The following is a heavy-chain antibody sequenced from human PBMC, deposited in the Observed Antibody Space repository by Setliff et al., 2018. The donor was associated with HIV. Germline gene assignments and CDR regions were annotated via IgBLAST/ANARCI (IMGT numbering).Heavy chain of an antibody. CDR3: VRIWDIVGGPSDY. Sequence: SETLSLTCAVFGGSFTDIGGSFTDYYWIWIRQPPGKGLERIGEINHSGSTHYNPSLKSRFTISVDTSKNQFSLRLTSVTAADTAVYYCVRIWDIVGGPSDYWGLGNMVTVSS. V-gene: IGHV4-34*01. CDR2: INHSGST. CDR1: GGSFTDIGGSFTDYY. D-gene: IGHD1-26*01. J-gene: IGHJ4*02.